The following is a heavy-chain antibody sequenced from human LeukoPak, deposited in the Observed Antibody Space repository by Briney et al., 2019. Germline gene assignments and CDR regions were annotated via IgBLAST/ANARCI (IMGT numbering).Heavy chain of an antibody. CDR3: ARDSHYGSGSYYTAVFDY. CDR2: ISSSGSTI. CDR1: GFTLSDYY. Sequence: GGSLRLSCAASGFTLSDYYMSWIRQAPGKGLEWVSYISSSGSTIYYADSVKGRFTISRDNAKNSLYLQMNSLRAEDTAVYYCARDSHYGSGSYYTAVFDYWGQGTLVTASS. J-gene: IGHJ4*02. D-gene: IGHD3-10*01. V-gene: IGHV3-11*01.